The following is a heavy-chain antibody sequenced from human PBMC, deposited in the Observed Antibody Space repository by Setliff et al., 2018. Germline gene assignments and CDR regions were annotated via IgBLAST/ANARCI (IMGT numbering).Heavy chain of an antibody. V-gene: IGHV4-34*12. D-gene: IGHD3-10*01. CDR1: GESISDSY. Sequence: SETLSLTCGVYGESISDSYWSWIRQPPGRALEWIGEALQGGSTNYNPSLRGRVIISLDTSKRQFALRINSVTAEDTAVYYCARDPFGNPVFDPWGQGTLVTVSS. J-gene: IGHJ5*02. CDR2: ALQGGST. CDR3: ARDPFGNPVFDP.